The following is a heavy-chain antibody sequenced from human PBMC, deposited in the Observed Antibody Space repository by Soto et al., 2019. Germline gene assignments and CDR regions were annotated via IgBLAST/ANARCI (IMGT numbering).Heavy chain of an antibody. CDR2: MYYSGTT. CDR3: ARVTPPTVLAPQFDP. J-gene: IGHJ5*02. D-gene: IGHD4-4*01. CDR1: GGSISNYF. Sequence: PSETLSLTCTVVGGSISNYFWSWIRQRPGKGLEWIGYMYYSGTTYYNPSLKSRVTISVDTSKSQFSLNLSSVTAADTAVYYCARVTPPTVLAPQFDPWGPGTLVTVSS. V-gene: IGHV4-59*01.